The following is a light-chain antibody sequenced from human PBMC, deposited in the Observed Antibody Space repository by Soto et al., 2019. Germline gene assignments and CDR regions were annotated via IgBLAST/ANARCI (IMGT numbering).Light chain of an antibody. J-gene: IGLJ1*01. CDR3: SSYPGHSTLEA. Sequence: QSVLTQPASVSGSPGQSITISRTGSSSDIGGYDYVSWYQQHPGKAPKLIIYEVNKRPSGVSNRFAGSKYANTASLTISGLQTEDEGDYYCSSYPGHSTLEAFEPGTKVTVL. V-gene: IGLV2-14*01. CDR1: SSDIGGYDY. CDR2: EVN.